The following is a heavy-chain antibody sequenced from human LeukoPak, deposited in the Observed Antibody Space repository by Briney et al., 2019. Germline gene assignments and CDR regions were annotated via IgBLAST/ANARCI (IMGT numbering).Heavy chain of an antibody. CDR3: ARKGIQLWFS. Sequence: ASVKVSCKASGYTFTAYYMHWVRQAPGQGLEWMGRINPNSGGTNYAQKFQGRVTMTRDTSISTAFMELIRLISDDTAVYYCARKGIQLWFSWGQGPLVTVSS. CDR2: INPNSGGT. D-gene: IGHD5-18*01. V-gene: IGHV1-2*06. CDR1: GYTFTAYY. J-gene: IGHJ4*02.